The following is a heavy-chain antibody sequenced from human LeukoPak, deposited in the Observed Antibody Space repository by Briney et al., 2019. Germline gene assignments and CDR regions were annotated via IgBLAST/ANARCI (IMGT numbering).Heavy chain of an antibody. D-gene: IGHD1-1*01. CDR3: ARLSTWNDGVDAFDI. CDR1: GGSFSGYY. V-gene: IGHV4-34*01. CDR2: INHSGST. Sequence: SSETLSLTCAVYGGSFSGYYWSWIRQPPGKGLEWIGEINHSGSTNYNPSLKSRVTLSVDTSKNQFSLNPSSVTAADTAVFYCARLSTWNDGVDAFDIWGQGTMVTVSS. J-gene: IGHJ3*02.